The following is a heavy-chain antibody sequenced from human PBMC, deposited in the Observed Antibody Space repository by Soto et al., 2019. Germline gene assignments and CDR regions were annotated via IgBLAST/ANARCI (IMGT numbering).Heavy chain of an antibody. D-gene: IGHD3-3*01. V-gene: IGHV1-18*01. CDR1: GYTFTNYG. Sequence: ASVKVSCNASGYTFTNYGISWVRQAPGQGLEWMGWISAYNGNTNYAQKLQGRVTMATDTSTSTAYMELRSLRSDDTAVYYCARDTSAGYYYGMDVWGQGTTVTVSS. CDR3: ARDTSAGYYYGMDV. J-gene: IGHJ6*02. CDR2: ISAYNGNT.